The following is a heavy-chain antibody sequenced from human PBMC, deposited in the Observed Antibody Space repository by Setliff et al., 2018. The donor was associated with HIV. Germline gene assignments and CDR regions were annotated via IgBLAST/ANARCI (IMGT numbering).Heavy chain of an antibody. D-gene: IGHD1-26*01. CDR1: GYTFTSYG. J-gene: IGHJ3*02. CDR2: ISAYNGNT. Sequence: WASVKVSCKASGYTFTSYGISWVRQAPGQGLEWMGWISAYNGNTNYAQKLQGRVTMTTDTSTSTAYMELRGLRSDDTAVYYCARDSEWGSYIFWTFDIWGQGTMGTVSS. CDR3: ARDSEWGSYIFWTFDI. V-gene: IGHV1-18*01.